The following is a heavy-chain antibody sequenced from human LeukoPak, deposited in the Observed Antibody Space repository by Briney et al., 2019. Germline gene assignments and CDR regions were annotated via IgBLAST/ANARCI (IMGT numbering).Heavy chain of an antibody. CDR2: IHHSGST. V-gene: IGHV4-38-2*01. D-gene: IGHD1-1*01. J-gene: IGHJ4*02. CDR3: ARINWNPDY. Sequence: PSETLSLTCAVSGYSISRGYHWDWIRQPPGKGLEWIASIHHSGSTYYNPSLKSRVIMSVDTSENQFSLKLSSVTAADTAVYYCARINWNPDYWGQGTLVTVSS. CDR1: GYSISRGYH.